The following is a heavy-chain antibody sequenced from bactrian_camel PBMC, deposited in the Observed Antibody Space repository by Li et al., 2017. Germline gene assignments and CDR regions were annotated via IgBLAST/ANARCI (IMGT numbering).Heavy chain of an antibody. CDR1: GSSYRAYC. Sequence: HVQLVESGGGSVQPGGSLRLSCAYSGSSYRAYCWGWLRQTPGKEREAVASMDSDEYFSYSKPVKGRFTVSIDKAKNTLYLQMNSLKPEDSGMYHCAADRGVGYCQYPRADGFSYWGQGTQVTVSS. CDR2: MDSDEYF. J-gene: IGHJ4*01. CDR3: AADRGVGYCQYPRADGFSY. D-gene: IGHD2*01. V-gene: IGHV3S53*01.